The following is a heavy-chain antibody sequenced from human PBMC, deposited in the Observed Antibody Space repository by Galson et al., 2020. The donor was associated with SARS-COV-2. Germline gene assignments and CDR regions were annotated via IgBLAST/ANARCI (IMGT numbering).Heavy chain of an antibody. CDR2: ISAYNGNT. D-gene: IGHD5-18*01. Sequence: ASVKVSCKASGYTFTSYGISWVRQAPGQGLEWMGWISAYNGNTNYAQKLQGRVTMTTDTSTSTAYMELRSLRSDDTAVYYCAREPSNTAMVRRFDYWGQGTLVTVSS. CDR3: AREPSNTAMVRRFDY. J-gene: IGHJ4*02. V-gene: IGHV1-18*04. CDR1: GYTFTSYG.